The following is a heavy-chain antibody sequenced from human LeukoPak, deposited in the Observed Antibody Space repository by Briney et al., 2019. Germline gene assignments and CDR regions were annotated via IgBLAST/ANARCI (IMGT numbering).Heavy chain of an antibody. V-gene: IGHV3-48*01. CDR3: ARMINRFFDY. D-gene: IGHD3-16*01. J-gene: IGHJ4*02. CDR1: GFTFSSYS. Sequence: PGGSLRLSCAASGFTFSSYSMNWVRQAPGKGLEWVSYISSSSSTIYYADSVKGRFTISRDNAKNSLYLQMNSLRAEDTAVYYCARMINRFFDYWGQGTLITVSS. CDR2: ISSSSSTI.